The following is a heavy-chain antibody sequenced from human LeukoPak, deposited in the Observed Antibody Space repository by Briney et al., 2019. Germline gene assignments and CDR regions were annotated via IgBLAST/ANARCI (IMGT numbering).Heavy chain of an antibody. CDR3: GKSMDV. V-gene: IGHV3-30-3*01. J-gene: IGHJ6*03. CDR1: GFTFSSYA. Sequence: GGSLRLSCAASGFTFSSYAMHWVRQAPGKGLEWVAVISYDGSNKYYADSVKGRFTISRDNSKNTLYLQMNSLRAEDTAVYYCGKSMDVWGKGTTVTVSS. CDR2: ISYDGSNK.